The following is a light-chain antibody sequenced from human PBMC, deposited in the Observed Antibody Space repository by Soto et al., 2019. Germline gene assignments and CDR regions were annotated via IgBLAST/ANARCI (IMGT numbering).Light chain of an antibody. CDR3: HQRSNSLT. CDR1: QSVSSN. CDR2: DTS. V-gene: IGKV3-11*01. J-gene: IGKJ4*01. Sequence: EILVTQSPSTLSLSPGERATLSCRASQSVSSNLAWYQQKPGQAPRLLIYDTSNRATGIPARFSGSGSGTDFTLTISSLEPEDFAVYYCHQRSNSLTFGGGTKVDIK.